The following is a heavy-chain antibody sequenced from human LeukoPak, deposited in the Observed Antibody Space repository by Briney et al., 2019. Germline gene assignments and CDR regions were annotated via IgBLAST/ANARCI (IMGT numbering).Heavy chain of an antibody. V-gene: IGHV1-46*01. CDR3: ARAPQSEHLEH. CDR2: IDPSAGST. Sequence: ASVKVSCKASGYTFTNYDMHWVRQAPGQGDKWMGVIDPSAGSTTYAQKFQGRVTMTRDTATSTVYMELSSLRSEDTAVYYCARAPQSEHLEHWGQGTLVTVSS. J-gene: IGHJ4*02. CDR1: GYTFTNYD. D-gene: IGHD1-26*01.